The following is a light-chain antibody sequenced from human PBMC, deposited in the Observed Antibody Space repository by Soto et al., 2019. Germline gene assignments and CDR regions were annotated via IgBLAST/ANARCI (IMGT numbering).Light chain of an antibody. CDR2: DIS. CDR1: QSVAGS. J-gene: IGKJ5*01. V-gene: IGKV3-11*01. CDR3: QQRSNRIT. Sequence: FVLTRSPATLSLSPGERASLSCRASQSVAGSLAWYQQKPGQAPRLLIYDISTRAAAIPARFSGSGSGTDFTLTVSSLEPEDFALYYCQQRSNRITFGQGTRLEI.